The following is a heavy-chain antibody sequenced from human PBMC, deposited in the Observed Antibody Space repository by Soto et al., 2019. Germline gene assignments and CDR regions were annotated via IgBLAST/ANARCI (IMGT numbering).Heavy chain of an antibody. CDR3: ARGVRMRWLLLGGRFDY. CDR2: INHSGST. V-gene: IGHV4-34*01. J-gene: IGHJ4*02. D-gene: IGHD3-22*01. CDR1: GGSFSGYY. Sequence: QVQLQQWGAGLLKPSETLSLTCAVYGGSFSGYYWSWIRQPPGKGLEWIGEINHSGSTNYNPFLKSRVTISVDTSKNQFSLKLSSVTAADTAVYYCARGVRMRWLLLGGRFDYWGQGTLVTVSS.